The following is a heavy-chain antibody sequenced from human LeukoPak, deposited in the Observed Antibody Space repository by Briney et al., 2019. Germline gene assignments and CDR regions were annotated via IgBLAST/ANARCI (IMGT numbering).Heavy chain of an antibody. CDR2: ISGSGAGT. CDR1: GFTFSSFA. J-gene: IGHJ4*02. V-gene: IGHV3-23*01. D-gene: IGHD3-22*01. Sequence: GGSLRLSCAASGFTFSSFAMSWVRQAPGKGLEWVSAISGSGAGTYDADSVKGRFIISRDNSKNTLYPQMNSLRAEDTAVYYCAKDHHDYDSSGHYYFDYWGQGTLVTVSS. CDR3: AKDHHDYDSSGHYYFDY.